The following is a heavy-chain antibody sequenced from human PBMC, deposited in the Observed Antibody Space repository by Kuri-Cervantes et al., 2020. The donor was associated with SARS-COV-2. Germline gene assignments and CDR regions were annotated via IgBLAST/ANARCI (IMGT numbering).Heavy chain of an antibody. D-gene: IGHD5-12*01. V-gene: IGHV4-34*01. Sequence: SETLSLTCAVYGGSFSGYYWSWIRQPPGKGLEWIGEINHSGSTNYNPSLKSRVTISVDTSKNQFSLKLSSVTAADTAVYYCAVVATFDSLAWGQGTLVTVSS. J-gene: IGHJ5*02. CDR2: INHSGST. CDR3: AVVATFDSLA. CDR1: GGSFSGYY.